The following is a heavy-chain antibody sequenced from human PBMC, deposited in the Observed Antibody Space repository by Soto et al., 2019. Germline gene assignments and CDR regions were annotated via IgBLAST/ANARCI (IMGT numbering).Heavy chain of an antibody. Sequence: ASVKVSCKASGYTFTGYYMHWVRQAPGQGLEWMGWINPNSGGTNYAQKFQGWVTMTRDTSISTAYMELSRLRSDDTAVYYCARAAVAGTSYYFDYWGQGTLVTVSS. CDR3: ARAAVAGTSYYFDY. J-gene: IGHJ4*02. CDR1: GYTFTGYY. D-gene: IGHD6-19*01. CDR2: INPNSGGT. V-gene: IGHV1-2*04.